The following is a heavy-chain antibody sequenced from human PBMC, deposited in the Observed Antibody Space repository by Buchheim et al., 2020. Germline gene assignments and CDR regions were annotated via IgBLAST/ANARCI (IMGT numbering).Heavy chain of an antibody. CDR3: LYFDWLSRGMDV. J-gene: IGHJ6*02. CDR1: GFTFSSYT. V-gene: IGHV3-21*01. Sequence: EVQLVESGGGLVKPGGSLRLSCAASGFTFSSYTMKWVRQAPGKGLEWVSSISSSSSYIYYADSVKGRFTISRDNAKNSLYLQMNSLRAEDTAVYYCLYFDWLSRGMDVWGQGTT. CDR2: ISSSSSYI. D-gene: IGHD3-9*01.